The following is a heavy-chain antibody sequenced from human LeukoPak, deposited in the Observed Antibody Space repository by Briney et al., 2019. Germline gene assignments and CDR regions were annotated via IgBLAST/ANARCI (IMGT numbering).Heavy chain of an antibody. Sequence: GGSLRLSCAASGFTFSRYEMNWVRQAPGKGLEWVSYITSSGTTIYYADSVKGRFTVSRDNAKNSLYLQMNGLRAEDTAVYYCARDSSDSSGWYEGWFDPWGQGTLVTVSS. V-gene: IGHV3-48*03. CDR2: ITSSGTTI. D-gene: IGHD6-19*01. CDR3: ARDSSDSSGWYEGWFDP. J-gene: IGHJ5*02. CDR1: GFTFSRYE.